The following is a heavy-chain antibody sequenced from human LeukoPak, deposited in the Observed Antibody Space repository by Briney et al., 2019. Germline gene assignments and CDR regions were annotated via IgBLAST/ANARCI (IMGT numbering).Heavy chain of an antibody. CDR3: ARDLGSQNYFDF. CDR2: IYRNGNT. V-gene: IGHV4-4*02. Sequence: SETLSLTCAVSGGSISSNNWWSWVRPPPGKGLEWIGEIYRNGNTNYNPSLKSRVTISMDKSKNRFTLTLNSVTAADTAVYYCARDLGSQNYFDFWGRGVPVTVSS. J-gene: IGHJ4*02. CDR1: GGSISSNNW. D-gene: IGHD5-12*01.